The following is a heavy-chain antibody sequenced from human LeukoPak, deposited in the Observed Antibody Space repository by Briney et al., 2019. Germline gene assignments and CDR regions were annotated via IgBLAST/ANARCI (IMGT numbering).Heavy chain of an antibody. CDR3: ARSGSGYFDY. CDR1: GFTFNSYS. CDR2: IKQDGSEK. Sequence: PGGSLRLSCAAPGFTFNSYSMSWVRQAPGKGLEWVANIKQDGSEKYYRDSVQGRFTISRDNAKNSLYLQMNSLRAEDTAVYYCARSGSGYFDYWGQGSLVTVSS. V-gene: IGHV3-7*01. J-gene: IGHJ4*02.